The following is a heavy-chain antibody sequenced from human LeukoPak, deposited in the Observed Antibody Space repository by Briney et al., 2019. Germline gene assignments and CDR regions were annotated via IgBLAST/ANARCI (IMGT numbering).Heavy chain of an antibody. V-gene: IGHV4-34*01. D-gene: IGHD1-1*01. CDR2: INHSGST. Sequence: SETLSLTCAVYGGSFSGYYWSWIRQPPGKGLEWIGEINHSGSTNYNPSLKSRVTISVDTSKNQFSLKLSSVTAADTAVYYCARMEDYYMDVWGKGTTVIVSS. J-gene: IGHJ6*03. CDR1: GGSFSGYY. CDR3: ARMEDYYMDV.